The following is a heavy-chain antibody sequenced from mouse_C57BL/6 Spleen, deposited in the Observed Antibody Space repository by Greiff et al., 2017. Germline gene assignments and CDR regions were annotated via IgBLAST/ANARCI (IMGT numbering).Heavy chain of an antibody. Sequence: QVHVKQSGAELVKPGASVKISCKASGYAFSSYWMNWVKQRPGKGLEWIGQIYPGDGDTNYNGKFKGKATLTADKSSSTAYMQLSSLTSEDSAVYFCARSGEGYCDYWGQGTTLTVSS. D-gene: IGHD3-1*01. V-gene: IGHV1-80*01. J-gene: IGHJ2*01. CDR2: IYPGDGDT. CDR3: ARSGEGYCDY. CDR1: GYAFSSYW.